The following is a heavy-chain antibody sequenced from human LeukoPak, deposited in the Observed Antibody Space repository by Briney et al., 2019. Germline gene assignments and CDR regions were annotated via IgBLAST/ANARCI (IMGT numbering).Heavy chain of an antibody. CDR1: GGSISSGGYS. D-gene: IGHD2-21*02. Sequence: SQTLSLTCAVSGGSISSGGYSWSWIREPPGKGLEWIGYIYYSGSTYYNPSLKSRVTISVDTSKNQFSLKLSSVTAADTAVYYCARACGDCYLNDAFDIWGQGTMVTVSS. CDR3: ARACGDCYLNDAFDI. V-gene: IGHV4-31*11. CDR2: IYYSGST. J-gene: IGHJ3*02.